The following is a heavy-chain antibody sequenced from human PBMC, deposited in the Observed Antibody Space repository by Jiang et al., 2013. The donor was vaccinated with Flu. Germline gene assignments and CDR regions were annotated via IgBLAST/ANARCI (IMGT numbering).Heavy chain of an antibody. CDR3: ARLVRGLAAAGTGNWFDP. V-gene: IGHV1-69*01. D-gene: IGHD6-13*01. J-gene: IGHJ5*02. CDR2: FGTA. Sequence: FGTANYAQKFQGRVTITADESTSTAYMELSSLRSEDTAVYYCARLVRGLAAAGTGNWFDPWGQGTLVTVSS.